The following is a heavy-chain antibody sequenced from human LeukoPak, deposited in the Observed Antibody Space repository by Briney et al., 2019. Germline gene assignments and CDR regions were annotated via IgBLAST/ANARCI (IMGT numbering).Heavy chain of an antibody. CDR1: GGSISSYY. V-gene: IGHV4-59*12. CDR2: IYYSGST. CDR3: ALILYSSGWYKDY. Sequence: PSETLSLTCTVSGGSISSYYGSWIRQPPGKGLEWIGYIYYSGSTNYNPSLKSRVTISVDTSKNQFSLKLSSVTAADTAVYYCALILYSSGWYKDYWGQGTLVTVSS. J-gene: IGHJ4*02. D-gene: IGHD6-19*01.